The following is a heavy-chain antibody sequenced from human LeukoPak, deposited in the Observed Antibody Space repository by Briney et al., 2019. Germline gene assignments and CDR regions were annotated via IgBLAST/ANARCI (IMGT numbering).Heavy chain of an antibody. Sequence: ASVTVSCKASVYTFTSYGISWVRQAPGQGLEWMGWISAYNGNTNYAQKLQGRVTMTTDTSTSTAYMQLRSLRSDDTAVYYCARVDTMVRGVSLFDYWGQGTLVTVSS. CDR2: ISAYNGNT. CDR3: ARVDTMVRGVSLFDY. V-gene: IGHV1-18*01. D-gene: IGHD3-10*01. J-gene: IGHJ4*02. CDR1: VYTFTSYG.